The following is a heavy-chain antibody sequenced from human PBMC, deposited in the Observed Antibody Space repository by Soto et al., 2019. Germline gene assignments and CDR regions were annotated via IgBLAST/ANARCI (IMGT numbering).Heavy chain of an antibody. D-gene: IGHD2-15*01. J-gene: IGHJ4*02. CDR1: GYTFVAFD. V-gene: IGHV1-8*01. CDR3: VRQAGGASTPGDDY. CDR2: VNPDTGDT. Sequence: QVQLVQSGAEVKKPGASVKVSCKASGYTFVAFDIAWVRQASGQGLEWVGWVNPDTGDTAYKREFQRRLSMTRDASINTVYMELSSLTPDDTAMYFCVRQAGGASTPGDDYWGQGTLVTVSP.